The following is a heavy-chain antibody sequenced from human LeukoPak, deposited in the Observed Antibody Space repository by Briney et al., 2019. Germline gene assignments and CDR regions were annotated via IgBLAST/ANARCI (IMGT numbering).Heavy chain of an antibody. CDR3: ARAGSGDY. J-gene: IGHJ4*02. CDR2: ITTSSTYT. CDR1: GFTLSSYE. D-gene: IGHD2-15*01. V-gene: IGHV3-21*01. Sequence: GGSLRLSCAAFGFTLSSYEMNWVRQAPGKGLEWVSSITTSSTYTFYADSVKGRFTISRDNAKNSLYLQMNSLRAEDTAVYYCARAGSGDYWGQGTLVTVSS.